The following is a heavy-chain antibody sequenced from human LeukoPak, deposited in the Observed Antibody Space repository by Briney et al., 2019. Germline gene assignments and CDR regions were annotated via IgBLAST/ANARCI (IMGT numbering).Heavy chain of an antibody. J-gene: IGHJ4*02. CDR3: ARREGWLHLYYFDY. CDR1: GFTVSNNY. CDR2: MYSVGST. Sequence: PGGSLRLSCAASGFTVSNNYMTWVRQPPGKGLEWVSVMYSVGSTYYADSVKGRFTISRDNSKNTLYLQMNSLRAEDTAVYYCARREGWLHLYYFDYWGQGTLVTVSS. D-gene: IGHD5-24*01. V-gene: IGHV3-53*01.